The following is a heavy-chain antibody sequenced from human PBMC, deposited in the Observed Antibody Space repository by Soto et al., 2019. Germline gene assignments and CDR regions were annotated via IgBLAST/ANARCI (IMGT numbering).Heavy chain of an antibody. J-gene: IGHJ4*02. V-gene: IGHV3-23*01. D-gene: IGHD2-2*02. CDR1: GHTFHNYA. CDR3: AKVSRGIGVVPAAIN. Sequence: EVQLLESGGGLEQPGGSLRLSCVGSGHTFHNYAMTWVRQAPGKGLEWVSGISGSGGSTYYADSVRGRFTISRDDSKNTLYLQMNSIRAEDTAVYYCAKVSRGIGVVPAAINWGQGTLVTVSS. CDR2: ISGSGGST.